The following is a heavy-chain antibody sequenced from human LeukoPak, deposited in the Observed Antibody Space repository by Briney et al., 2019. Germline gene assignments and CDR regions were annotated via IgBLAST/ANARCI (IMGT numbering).Heavy chain of an antibody. CDR2: IYYSGST. Sequence: SETLSLTCTVSGGSISGYYWSWIRQPPGKGLEWIGYIYYSGSTNYNPSLKSRVTVSVDTSKNQFSLKLSSVTAADTAVYYCARGLTRGYFDLWGRGTLVTVSS. D-gene: IGHD3-9*01. J-gene: IGHJ2*01. CDR1: GGSISGYY. CDR3: ARGLTRGYFDL. V-gene: IGHV4-59*01.